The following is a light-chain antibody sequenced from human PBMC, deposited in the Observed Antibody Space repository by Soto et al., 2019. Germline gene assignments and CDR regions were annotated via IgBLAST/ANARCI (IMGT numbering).Light chain of an antibody. CDR1: SSDVGNYKY. CDR3: FSYTSSGTYV. V-gene: IGLV2-14*01. J-gene: IGLJ1*01. Sequence: QYALTQPASVSGSPGQSITISCTGTSSDVGNYKYVSWYQQHPGKAPKLMIYEVSNRPSGASNRFSGSKSGNTASLTISGLQAEDETDYYCFSYTSSGTYVFGTGTKVTVL. CDR2: EVS.